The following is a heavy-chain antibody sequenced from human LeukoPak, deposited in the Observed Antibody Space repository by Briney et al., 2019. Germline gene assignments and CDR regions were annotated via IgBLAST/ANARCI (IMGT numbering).Heavy chain of an antibody. CDR2: INHSGST. V-gene: IGHV4-34*01. CDR1: GGSFSGYY. CDR3: ARRSSTSCFSY. J-gene: IGHJ4*02. Sequence: SETLSLTCAVYGGSFSGYYWSWIRQPPGKGLEWIGEINHSGSTNYNPSLKSRVTISVDTSKNQVSLKLSSVTAADTAVYYCARRSSTSCFSYWGQGTLVTVSS. D-gene: IGHD2-2*01.